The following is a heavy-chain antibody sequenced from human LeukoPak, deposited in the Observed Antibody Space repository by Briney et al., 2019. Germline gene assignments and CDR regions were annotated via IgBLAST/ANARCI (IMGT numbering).Heavy chain of an antibody. D-gene: IGHD2-2*01. CDR3: AKSTKSYPDY. J-gene: IGHJ4*02. V-gene: IGHV4-34*01. CDR1: GGSFSGYY. CDR2: INHSGST. Sequence: PSETLSLTCPVYGGSFSGYYLSWIRQPPGKKLEWIGEINHSGSTNYNPSLKSRVTISVDTSKNQFSLKLSSVTAADTAVYYCAKSTKSYPDYWGQGTLVTVSS.